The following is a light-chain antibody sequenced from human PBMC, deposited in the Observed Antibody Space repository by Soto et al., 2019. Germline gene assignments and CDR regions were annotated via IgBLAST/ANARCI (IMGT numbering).Light chain of an antibody. CDR3: CSYGGSRAV. CDR2: EAS. CDR1: SSDVGSHNL. J-gene: IGLJ7*01. V-gene: IGLV2-23*02. Sequence: QSALTQPASVSGPPGQSITISCTGTSSDVGSHNLVSWYQQHPGQAPKLMIYEASKRPLGVSARFSASKSGNTASLTISGLQAEDEADYYCCSYGGSRAVFGGGTQLTVL.